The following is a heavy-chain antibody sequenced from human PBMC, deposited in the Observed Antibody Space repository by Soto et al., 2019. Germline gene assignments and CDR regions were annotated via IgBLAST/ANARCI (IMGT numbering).Heavy chain of an antibody. J-gene: IGHJ4*02. CDR3: VRIGVAAKSDY. V-gene: IGHV3-23*01. CDR2: ISGDGGGT. Sequence: EVQLLESGGGLVQPGGSLRLSCAASGFIFNTYAFNWVRQAPGKGLEWVSAISGDGGGTYYADSVKSRFTISRDNFQNTMFLRTHSLRAEYRAVYYCVRIGVAAKSDYWGQGILVTVSS. CDR1: GFIFNTYA. D-gene: IGHD3-10*01.